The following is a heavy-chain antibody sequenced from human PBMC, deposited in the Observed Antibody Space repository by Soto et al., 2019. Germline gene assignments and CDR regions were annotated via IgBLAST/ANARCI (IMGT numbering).Heavy chain of an antibody. CDR1: GGSVSSGSYY. CDR3: ARIVGAKDYFDY. Sequence: SETLSLTCTVSGGSVSSGSYYWSWIRQPPGKGLEWIGYIYYSGSTNYNPSLKSRVTISVDTSKNQFSLKLSSVTAADTAVYYCARIVGAKDYFDYWGQGTLVTVSS. CDR2: IYYSGST. J-gene: IGHJ4*02. V-gene: IGHV4-61*01. D-gene: IGHD1-26*01.